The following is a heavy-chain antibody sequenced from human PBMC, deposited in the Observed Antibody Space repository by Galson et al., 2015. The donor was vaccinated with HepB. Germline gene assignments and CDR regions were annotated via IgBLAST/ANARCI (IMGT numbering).Heavy chain of an antibody. CDR3: ALSRDGYNWGY. V-gene: IGHV1-18*04. CDR1: GNTFTSYA. Sequence: SVKVSCKASGNTFTSYAISWVRHAPGQGLEWMGRISAYNGNTNYAQKLQGRVTMTTDTSTSTVYMELRSLRSDDTAVYYCALSRDGYNWGYWGQGTLVTVSS. D-gene: IGHD5-24*01. J-gene: IGHJ4*02. CDR2: ISAYNGNT.